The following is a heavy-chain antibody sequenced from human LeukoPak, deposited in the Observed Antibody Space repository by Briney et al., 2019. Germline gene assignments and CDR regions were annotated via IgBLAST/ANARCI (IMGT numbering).Heavy chain of an antibody. CDR3: AGRIAAAGGFDY. D-gene: IGHD6-13*01. V-gene: IGHV4-30-2*01. CDR2: IYHSGST. CDR1: GGSISSGGYY. J-gene: IGHJ4*02. Sequence: PSQTLSLTCTVSGGSISSGGYYWSWIRQPPGKGLEWIGYIYHSGSTYYNPSLKSRVTISVDRSKNQFSLKLSSVTAADTAVYYCAGRIAAAGGFDYWGQGTLVTVSS.